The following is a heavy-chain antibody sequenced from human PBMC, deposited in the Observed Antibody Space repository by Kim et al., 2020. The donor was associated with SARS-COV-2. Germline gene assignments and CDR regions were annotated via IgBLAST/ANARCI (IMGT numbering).Heavy chain of an antibody. D-gene: IGHD6-19*01. CDR2: IKQDGTEK. J-gene: IGHJ6*02. Sequence: GGSLRLSCAGTGFTFSSYWMSWVRQAPGKGLEWVANIKQDGTEKYFVDSVKGRFTISRDNAKNSLYLQMNSLRAEDTAVYYCARDRVAVAGAYYYYGMDVWGQGTTVTVSS. V-gene: IGHV3-7*03. CDR3: ARDRVAVAGAYYYYGMDV. CDR1: GFTFSSYW.